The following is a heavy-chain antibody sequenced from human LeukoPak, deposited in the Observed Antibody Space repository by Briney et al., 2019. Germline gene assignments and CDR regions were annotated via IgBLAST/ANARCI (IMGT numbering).Heavy chain of an antibody. CDR1: GGSISSYY. D-gene: IGHD3-22*01. CDR2: IYTSGST. V-gene: IGHV4-4*07. J-gene: IGHJ3*02. CDR3: ARDYYDSSGYYYVGAFDI. Sequence: SETLSLTCTVPGGSISSYYWSWIRQPAGKGLEWIGRIYTSGSTNYNPSLKSRVTMSVDTSKNQFSLKLSSVTAADTAAYYCARDYYDSSGYYYVGAFDIWGQGTMVTVSS.